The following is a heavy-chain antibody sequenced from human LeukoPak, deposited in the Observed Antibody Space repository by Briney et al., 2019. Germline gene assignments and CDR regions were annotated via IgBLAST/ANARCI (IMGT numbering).Heavy chain of an antibody. CDR2: IYYSGST. J-gene: IGHJ4*02. CDR3: ARHEWSYRDSPDY. Sequence: PSETLSLTCTVSGGSISSSSYYWGWIRQPPGKGLEWIGSIYYSGSTYYNPSLKSRVTISVDTSKNQFSLKLSSVTAADTAVYYCARHEWSYRDSPDYWGQGTLVTVSS. V-gene: IGHV4-39*01. D-gene: IGHD3-16*02. CDR1: GGSISSSSYY.